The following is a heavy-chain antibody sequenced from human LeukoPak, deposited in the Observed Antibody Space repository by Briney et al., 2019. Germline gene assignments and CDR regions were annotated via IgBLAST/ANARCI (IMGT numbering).Heavy chain of an antibody. J-gene: IGHJ4*02. V-gene: IGHV3-30*18. Sequence: PGGSLRLSCAASGFTFSSYGMHWVRQAPGKGLEWVAVISYDGSNKYYADSVKGRFTISRDNSKNTLYLQMNSLRAEDTAVYYCAKDTIAVAGLPYFDYWGQGTLVTVSS. CDR2: ISYDGSNK. CDR1: GFTFSSYG. CDR3: AKDTIAVAGLPYFDY. D-gene: IGHD6-19*01.